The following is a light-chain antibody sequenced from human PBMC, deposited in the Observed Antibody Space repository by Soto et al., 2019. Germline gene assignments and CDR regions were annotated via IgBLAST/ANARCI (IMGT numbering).Light chain of an antibody. CDR3: SSYTSSSPLNV. Sequence: SVLTQPASVSGSPGQSITISCTGTSSDVGGYNYVSWYQQHPGKAPKLMIYDVSNRPSGVSNRFSGSKSGNTASLTISGLQAEDEAGYYCSSYTSSSPLNVFGTGTKVTVL. CDR1: SSDVGGYNY. CDR2: DVS. J-gene: IGLJ1*01. V-gene: IGLV2-14*01.